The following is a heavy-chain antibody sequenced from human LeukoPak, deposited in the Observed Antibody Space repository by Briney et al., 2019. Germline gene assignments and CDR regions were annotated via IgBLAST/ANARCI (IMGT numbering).Heavy chain of an antibody. J-gene: IGHJ4*02. V-gene: IGHV3-33*06. CDR2: IWYDGSKK. Sequence: PGRSLRLSCAASGFTFSSQGMHWVRQAPGKGLEWVADIWYDGSKKHYADSVKGRFTISRDNSKNTPYLQMNSLRAEDTAVYYCAKESSCSGGSCYVYWGQGTLVTVSS. D-gene: IGHD2-15*01. CDR1: GFTFSSQG. CDR3: AKESSCSGGSCYVY.